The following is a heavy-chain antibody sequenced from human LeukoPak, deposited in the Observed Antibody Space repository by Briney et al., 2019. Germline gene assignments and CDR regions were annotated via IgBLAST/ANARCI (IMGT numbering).Heavy chain of an antibody. CDR1: GFTFISYW. CDR3: ARDMVDYDFWSGYYASDY. J-gene: IGHJ4*02. D-gene: IGHD3-3*01. V-gene: IGHV3-7*01. Sequence: PGGSLRLSCAASGFTFISYWMSWVRQAPGKGLEWVANIKQDGSEKYYVDSVKGRFTISRDNAKNSLYLQMNSLRAEDTAVYYCARDMVDYDFWSGYYASDYWGQGTLVTVSS. CDR2: IKQDGSEK.